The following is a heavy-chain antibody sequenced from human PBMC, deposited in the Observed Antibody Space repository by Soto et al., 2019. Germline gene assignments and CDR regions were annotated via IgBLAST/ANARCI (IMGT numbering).Heavy chain of an antibody. CDR2: INHSRNT. D-gene: IGHD2-2*01. Sequence: SETLSLTCAVYGGSCSGYYWSWIRLPPGKGREWIGEINHSRNTNYSPSLKSRVTIPVYTSKNQCSLKLSSMSAEDTAVSACARGNSAIVPATGYCYYGMDVRGQGTTVTAAS. CDR1: GGSCSGYY. J-gene: IGHJ6*02. V-gene: IGHV4-34*01. CDR3: ARGNSAIVPATGYCYYGMDV.